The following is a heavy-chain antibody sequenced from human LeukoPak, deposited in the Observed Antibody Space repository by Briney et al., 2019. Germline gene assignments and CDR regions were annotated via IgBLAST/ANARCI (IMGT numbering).Heavy chain of an antibody. CDR1: GFTFSHYW. V-gene: IGHV3-7*05. J-gene: IGHJ4*02. CDR3: AAWGDGGND. CDR2: INPDGSYK. Sequence: GGSLRLSCAASGFTFSHYWMNWIRQAPGIGLEWVANINPDGSYKRYVDSAKDRFVVSRDNAKNSLYLQMSGLRVEDTAVYYCAAWGDGGNDWGQGTLATVSS. D-gene: IGHD1-1*01.